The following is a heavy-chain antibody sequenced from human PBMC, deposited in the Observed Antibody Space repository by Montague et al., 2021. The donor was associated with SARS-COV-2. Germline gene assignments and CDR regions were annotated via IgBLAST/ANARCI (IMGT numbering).Heavy chain of an antibody. J-gene: IGHJ3*02. V-gene: IGHV4-61*02. D-gene: IGHD3-9*01. CDR1: GGSISSGSSY. Sequence: TLSLTCTVSGGSISSGSSYWSWIRQPAGKGLEWIGRIYTSGSTNYNPSLKSRVTISVDTPKNQLSLKLSSVTAADTAVYYCARDSLTLDAFDIWGQGTMVTVSS. CDR2: IYTSGST. CDR3: ARDSLTLDAFDI.